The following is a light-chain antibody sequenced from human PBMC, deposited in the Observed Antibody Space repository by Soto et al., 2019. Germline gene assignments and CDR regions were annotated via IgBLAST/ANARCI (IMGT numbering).Light chain of an antibody. CDR3: SSYKFSTTLRV. CDR2: EVS. J-gene: IGLJ3*02. V-gene: IGLV2-14*01. CDR1: SSDVGGYTY. Sequence: QSALTQPASVSGSPGQSITISCTGTSSDVGGYTYVSWYQQHPGKAPKLMIFEVSNRPSGVSNRFSGSKSGNTASLTISGLQAEDEALYYCSSYKFSTTLRVFGGGTKLTVL.